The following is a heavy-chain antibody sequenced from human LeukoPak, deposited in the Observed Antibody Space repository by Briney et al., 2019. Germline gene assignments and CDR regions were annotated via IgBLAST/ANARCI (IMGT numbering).Heavy chain of an antibody. D-gene: IGHD5-12*01. CDR1: GFTFRSYA. Sequence: GGSLRLSCGASGFTFRSYAMNWVRQAPGKGLEWVAAITADGGSTHYTTSVKGRFIISRDTPKNTLSLQMNNLRAEDTAVYFCARVWLRDYMDVWGEGTTVSVSS. V-gene: IGHV3-23*01. CDR3: ARVWLRDYMDV. CDR2: ITADGGST. J-gene: IGHJ6*03.